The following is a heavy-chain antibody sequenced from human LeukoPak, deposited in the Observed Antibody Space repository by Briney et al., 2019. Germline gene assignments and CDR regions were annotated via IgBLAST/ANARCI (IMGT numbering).Heavy chain of an antibody. J-gene: IGHJ5*02. CDR3: ARDLDRSQYVWGSYRYGSWFDP. D-gene: IGHD3-16*02. Sequence: GASVKVSCKASGGTFSSYAISWVRQAPGQGLEWMGGIIPIFGTANYAQKFQGRVTITADESTSTAYMELSSLRSEDTAVYYCARDLDRSQYVWGSYRYGSWFDPWGQGTLVTVSS. CDR2: IIPIFGTA. CDR1: GGTFSSYA. V-gene: IGHV1-69*13.